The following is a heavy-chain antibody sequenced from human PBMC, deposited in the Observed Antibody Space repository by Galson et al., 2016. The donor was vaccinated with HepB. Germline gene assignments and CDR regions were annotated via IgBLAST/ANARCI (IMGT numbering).Heavy chain of an antibody. CDR2: ITRSGDAT. CDR1: GFSFSNSG. CDR3: ARVGPRVRAYGMDV. Sequence: SLRLSCAASGFSFSNSGMSWVRQAPGRGLEWVSGITRSGDATHYADFVKGRFTISRDNSKNTLYLYMNNLTAGDTAIYYCARVGPRVRAYGMDVWGQGTTVTVSS. J-gene: IGHJ6*02. D-gene: IGHD2-2*01. V-gene: IGHV3-23*01.